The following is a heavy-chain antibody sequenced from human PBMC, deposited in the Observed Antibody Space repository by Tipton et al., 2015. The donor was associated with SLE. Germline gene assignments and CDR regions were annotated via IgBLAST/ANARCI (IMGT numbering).Heavy chain of an antibody. V-gene: IGHV4-38-2*02. CDR1: GYSISSGYY. CDR3: ASVPY. CDR2: IYHSGST. Sequence: TLSLTCTVSGYSISSGYYWGWIRQPPGKGLEWVGSIYHSGSTYYNPSLRSRVTISVDTSKNQFSLKLSSVTAADTAVYYCASVPYWGQGTLVTVSS. J-gene: IGHJ4*02.